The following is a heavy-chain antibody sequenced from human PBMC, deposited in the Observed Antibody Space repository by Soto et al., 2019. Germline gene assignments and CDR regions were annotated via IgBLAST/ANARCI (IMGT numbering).Heavy chain of an antibody. CDR1: GYTFSTYT. D-gene: IGHD1-26*01. CDR3: AVHWGGGSRLDY. V-gene: IGHV1-3*01. CDR2: INPGSST. J-gene: IGHJ4*02. Sequence: QVQLVQSGAEVKKPGASVKVSCKASGYTFSTYTMHWVRQAPGQRLDWMGWINPGSSTKYSQNFQGRVTMTRDTSGRTAYMVRVSLRSEDTAVYCCAVHWGGGSRLDYWGQGTLVTVSS.